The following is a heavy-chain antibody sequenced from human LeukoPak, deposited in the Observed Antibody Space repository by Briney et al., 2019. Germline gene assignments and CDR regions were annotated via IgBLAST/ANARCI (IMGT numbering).Heavy chain of an antibody. CDR1: GFTVSSNC. CDR3: ARDLYGVSHDY. J-gene: IGHJ4*02. CDR2: IYSGGST. V-gene: IGHV3-53*01. D-gene: IGHD4-17*01. Sequence: PGGSLRLSCAASGFTVSSNCMNWVRQAPGKGLEWVSVIYSGGSTYYADSVKGRFTISRDNSKNTLYLQMNSLRAEDTAVYYCARDLYGVSHDYWGQGTLVTVSS.